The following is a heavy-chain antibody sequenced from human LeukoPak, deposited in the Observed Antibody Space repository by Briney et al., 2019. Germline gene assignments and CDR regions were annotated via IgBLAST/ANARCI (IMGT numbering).Heavy chain of an antibody. D-gene: IGHD2-15*01. V-gene: IGHV4-61*02. CDR2: IHTSGST. CDR3: ARECGSSATCSGVTD. J-gene: IGHJ4*02. Sequence: PSQTLSLTCTVSGGSISSGSYYWSWIRQSAGKGLEWIGRIHTSGSTNYNPSLKSRASISMDTSKNQFSLQLSSVTAADTAVYYCARECGSSATCSGVTDWGQGIQVTVSS. CDR1: GGSISSGSYY.